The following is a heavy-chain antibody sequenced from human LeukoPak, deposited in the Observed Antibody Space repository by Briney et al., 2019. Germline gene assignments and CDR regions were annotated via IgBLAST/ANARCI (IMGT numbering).Heavy chain of an antibody. J-gene: IGHJ6*02. V-gene: IGHV1-69*04. CDR2: IIPILGIA. CDR3: ARSLRYFDWFPTYYYYYGMDV. D-gene: IGHD3-9*01. Sequence: ASVTVSCKASGGTFSSYAISWVRQAPGQGLEWMGRIIPILGIANYAQKFQGRVTITADKSTSTAYMELSSLRSEDTAVYYCARSLRYFDWFPTYYYYYGMDVWGQGTTVTVSS. CDR1: GGTFSSYA.